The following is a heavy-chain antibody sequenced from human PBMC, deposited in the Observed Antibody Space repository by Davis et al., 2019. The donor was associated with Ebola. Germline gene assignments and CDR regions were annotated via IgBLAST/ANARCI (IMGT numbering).Heavy chain of an antibody. Sequence: SETLSLTCAVYGGSSSGYYWSWTRQPPGKGLEWTGEINHSGSTNYNPSLKSRVTISVNTSKNQFSLKLSSVTAADTAVYYCARQDRITIFGVVITNYGGGMDVWGQGTTVTVSS. V-gene: IGHV4-34*01. D-gene: IGHD3-3*01. CDR1: GGSSSGYY. CDR3: ARQDRITIFGVVITNYGGGMDV. J-gene: IGHJ6*02. CDR2: INHSGST.